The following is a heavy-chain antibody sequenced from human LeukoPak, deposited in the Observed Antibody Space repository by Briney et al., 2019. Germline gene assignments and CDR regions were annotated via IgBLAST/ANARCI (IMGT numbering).Heavy chain of an antibody. Sequence: NPSETLSLTCTVSGGSISSSSYYWGWIRQPPGQGLEWIGSIYYSGSTYYNPSLKSRVTISVDTSKNQFSLKLSSVTAADTAVYYCARTYYYDSSGYYYFDYWGQGTLVTVSS. D-gene: IGHD3-22*01. V-gene: IGHV4-39*01. CDR1: GGSISSSSYY. CDR3: ARTYYYDSSGYYYFDY. CDR2: IYYSGST. J-gene: IGHJ4*02.